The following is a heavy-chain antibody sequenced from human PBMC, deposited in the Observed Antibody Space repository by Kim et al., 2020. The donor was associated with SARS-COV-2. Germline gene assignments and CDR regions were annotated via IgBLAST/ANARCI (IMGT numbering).Heavy chain of an antibody. D-gene: IGHD4-17*01. CDR3: ARATVDYGDFLFDP. V-gene: IGHV3-7*04. Sequence: DTGKGRLTIDQDNAKNSLYLQMNSLRAEDTAVYYCARATVDYGDFLFDPWGQGTLVTVSS. J-gene: IGHJ5*02.